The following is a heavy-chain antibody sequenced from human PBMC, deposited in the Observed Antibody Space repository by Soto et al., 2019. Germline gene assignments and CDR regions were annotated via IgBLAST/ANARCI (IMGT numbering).Heavy chain of an antibody. CDR1: GLTFSNYA. D-gene: IGHD1-7*01. Sequence: GGSLRLSCATSGLTFSNYAMIWVRQAPGGGLEWVSSMSVSSSTTYYADSVKGRFTISRDRSKNTLYLQTSSLRAEDTALYYCAKNQERELPRVIDFWGQGTLVTVSS. J-gene: IGHJ4*02. V-gene: IGHV3-23*01. CDR2: MSVSSSTT. CDR3: AKNQERELPRVIDF.